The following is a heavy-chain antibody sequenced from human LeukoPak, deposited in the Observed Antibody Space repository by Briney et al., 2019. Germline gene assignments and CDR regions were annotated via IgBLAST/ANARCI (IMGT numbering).Heavy chain of an antibody. Sequence: GASVKVSCKASGYTFTSYVITWVRQAPGQGLEWMGWISVYNGITNSAQKFQGRVTMTTDTSTSTAYMELRSLRSDDTAVYYCARDPEYDILTGPQNYYYGMDVWGQGTTVTVSS. J-gene: IGHJ6*02. V-gene: IGHV1-18*01. D-gene: IGHD3-9*01. CDR1: GYTFTSYV. CDR3: ARDPEYDILTGPQNYYYGMDV. CDR2: ISVYNGIT.